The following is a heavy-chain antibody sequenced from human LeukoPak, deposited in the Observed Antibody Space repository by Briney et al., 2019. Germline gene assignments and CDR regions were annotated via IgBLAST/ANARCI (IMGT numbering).Heavy chain of an antibody. CDR1: GFTFSDYY. CDR3: AKVLSDIVVVVAATFDF. V-gene: IGHV3-23*01. Sequence: GGSLRLSCAASGFTFSDYYMSWVRQAPGKGLEWVSAISGSGGNTYYADSVKGRFTISRDNSKNTVYLQMNSLRAEDTAVYYCAKVLSDIVVVVAATFDFWGQGTLVTVSS. J-gene: IGHJ4*02. CDR2: ISGSGGNT. D-gene: IGHD2-15*01.